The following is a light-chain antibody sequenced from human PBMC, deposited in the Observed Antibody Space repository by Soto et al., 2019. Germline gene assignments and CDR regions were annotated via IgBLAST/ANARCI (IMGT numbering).Light chain of an antibody. CDR1: QDIRND. CDR3: LLHHSYPVT. Sequence: DIQMTQSPSSLPASVGDRVTITCRASQDIRNDLCWYQQTPGKGPKRLIYAASSLQSGVPSRFSGSGSGTEFQLKIRRPKTEDVATDHGLLHHSYPVTLGQGTRMEIK. J-gene: IGKJ5*01. CDR2: AAS. V-gene: IGKV1-17*01.